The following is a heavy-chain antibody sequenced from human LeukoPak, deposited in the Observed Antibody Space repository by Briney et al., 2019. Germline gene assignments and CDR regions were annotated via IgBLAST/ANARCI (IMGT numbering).Heavy chain of an antibody. Sequence: GGSLRLSCAASGFTFSTSWMHWVRQPPGKGLVWVSRIDGDGSRTSYADSVKGRFTISRDNAKNTLYLQMNSLRAEDTAMYYCARASNYFDSRGLHWFDPWGQGTLVTVSS. CDR2: IDGDGSRT. D-gene: IGHD3-22*01. V-gene: IGHV3-74*01. J-gene: IGHJ5*02. CDR1: GFTFSTSW. CDR3: ARASNYFDSRGLHWFDP.